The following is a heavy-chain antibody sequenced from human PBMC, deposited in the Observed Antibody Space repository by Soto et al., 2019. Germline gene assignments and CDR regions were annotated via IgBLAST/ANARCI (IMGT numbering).Heavy chain of an antibody. Sequence: GGSLRLSCAASGFTFSSYAMHWVRRAPGKGLEWVAVISYDGSNKYYADSVKGRFTISRDNSKNTLYLQMNSLRAEDTAVYYCARVDYDFWSGYYFDYWGQGTLVTVSS. J-gene: IGHJ4*02. CDR2: ISYDGSNK. CDR1: GFTFSSYA. V-gene: IGHV3-30-3*01. CDR3: ARVDYDFWSGYYFDY. D-gene: IGHD3-3*01.